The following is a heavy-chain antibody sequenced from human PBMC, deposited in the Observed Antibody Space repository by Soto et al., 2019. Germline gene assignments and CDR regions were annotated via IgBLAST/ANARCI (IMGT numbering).Heavy chain of an antibody. D-gene: IGHD6-13*01. J-gene: IGHJ4*02. CDR2: ISAYNGKT. CDR1: GYTFTSYG. V-gene: IGHV1-18*01. Sequence: QVQLVQSGAEVKKPGASVKVSCKASGYTFTSYGISWVRQAPGQGLEWMGWISAYNGKTNYAQKLQGRVTMTTDTSTRTAYMELRSLRSDDKAVYYCARDSNLEASSSGDEVVDYWGQGTMVTVSS. CDR3: ARDSNLEASSSGDEVVDY.